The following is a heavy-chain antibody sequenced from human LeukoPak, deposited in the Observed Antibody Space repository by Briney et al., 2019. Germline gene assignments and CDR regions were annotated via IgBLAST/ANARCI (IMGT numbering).Heavy chain of an antibody. CDR2: ISSSGSTI. J-gene: IGHJ4*02. CDR1: GFTFSSYE. D-gene: IGHD3-3*01. Sequence: PGGSLRLSCAASGFTFSSYEMNWVRQAPGKGLEWISYISSSGSTIYYADSVKGRFTISRDNAKNSLYLQMNSLRAEDTAVYYCARGLRNTILGGDYYCGEGSLVTVYS. V-gene: IGHV3-48*03. CDR3: ARGLRNTILGGDYY.